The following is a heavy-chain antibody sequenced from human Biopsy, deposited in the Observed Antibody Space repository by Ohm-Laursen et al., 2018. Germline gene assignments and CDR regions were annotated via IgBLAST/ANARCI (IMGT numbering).Heavy chain of an antibody. CDR2: IWYDGSNK. CDR1: GFTFSSYG. V-gene: IGHV3-33*06. J-gene: IGHJ4*02. CDR3: AKCMTGGSNYYFHL. D-gene: IGHD2-8*01. Sequence: SLRLSCAASGFTFSSYGMHWVRQAPGKGLEWVAAIWYDGSNKNYADSVKGRFTISRDNSKNTLYLQMNSLRGEDTAVYYCAKCMTGGSNYYFHLCGQGTLVTVSS.